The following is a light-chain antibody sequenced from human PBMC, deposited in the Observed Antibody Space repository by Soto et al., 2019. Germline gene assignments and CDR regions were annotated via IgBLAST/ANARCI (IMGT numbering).Light chain of an antibody. CDR2: EGS. CDR3: CSYAGSSPVV. J-gene: IGLJ2*01. CDR1: SSDVGSYNL. Sequence: QSALTQPASVSGSPGQSITISCTGTSSDVGSYNLVSWYQQHPGKAPKLMIYEGSKRPSGVSNRFPGSKSGNTASLTLSGLQAEDEADYYCCSYAGSSPVVFGGGTKLTVL. V-gene: IGLV2-23*01.